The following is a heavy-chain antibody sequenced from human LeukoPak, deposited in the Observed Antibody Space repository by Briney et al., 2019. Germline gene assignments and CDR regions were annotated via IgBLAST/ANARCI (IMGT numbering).Heavy chain of an antibody. CDR1: GFTFSSYS. J-gene: IGHJ4*02. CDR2: ISSSSSTI. V-gene: IGHV3-48*01. D-gene: IGHD2-15*01. Sequence: PGGSLRLSCAASGFTFSSYSMNWVRRAPGKGLEWVSYISSSSSTIYYADSVKGRFTISRDNAKNSLYLQMNSLRAEDTAVYYCARRYCSGGSCYPIDYWGQGTLVTVSS. CDR3: ARRYCSGGSCYPIDY.